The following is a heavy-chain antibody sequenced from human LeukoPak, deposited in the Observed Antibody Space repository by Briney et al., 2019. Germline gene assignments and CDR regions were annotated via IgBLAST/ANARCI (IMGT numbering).Heavy chain of an antibody. J-gene: IGHJ5*02. V-gene: IGHV4-34*01. Sequence: SETLSLTCAVYGGSFSGYYWTWIRQPPGKGLEWIGEINHSGSTNYNPSLKSRVTISVDTSKNQFSLNLSSVTAADTAVYYCARVNYDILTGYPNWFDPWGQGTLVTVSS. CDR1: GGSFSGYY. CDR3: ARVNYDILTGYPNWFDP. CDR2: INHSGST. D-gene: IGHD3-9*01.